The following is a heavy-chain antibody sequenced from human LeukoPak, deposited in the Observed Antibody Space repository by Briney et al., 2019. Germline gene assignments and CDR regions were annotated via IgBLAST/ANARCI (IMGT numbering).Heavy chain of an antibody. Sequence: ASVTVSCKASGYTFSSYGITWVRQAPGQGLEWMGWISAYNGNTNYVQKLQDRVTMTTDTSTSTAYLELRSLTSDDTAVYYCARSMGFNSWYFDLWGRGTVVVVSS. CDR1: GYTFSSYG. CDR3: ARSMGFNSWYFDL. CDR2: ISAYNGNT. V-gene: IGHV1-18*01. J-gene: IGHJ2*01. D-gene: IGHD3-10*01.